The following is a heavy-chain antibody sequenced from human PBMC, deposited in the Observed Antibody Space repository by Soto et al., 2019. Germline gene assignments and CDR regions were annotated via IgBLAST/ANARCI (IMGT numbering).Heavy chain of an antibody. J-gene: IGHJ4*02. CDR3: ARSYCSGSRAFDY. CDR2: IIPMLSMS. CDR1: GDTFSSYT. V-gene: IGHV1-69*02. D-gene: IGHD3-10*01. Sequence: QVQLVQSGAEVKKPGSSVKVSCKASGDTFSSYTINWVRQAPGLGLEWMGRIIPMLSMSNAAQKFQGRVTFTADKSTRTPYMEVSLLTSEDTAMYYCARSYCSGSRAFDYCVQGVRVTVSS.